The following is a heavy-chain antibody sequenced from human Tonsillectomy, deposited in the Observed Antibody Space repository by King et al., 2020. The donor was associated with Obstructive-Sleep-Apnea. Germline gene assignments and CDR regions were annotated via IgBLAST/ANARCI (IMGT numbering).Heavy chain of an antibody. D-gene: IGHD3-16*02. V-gene: IGHV3-66*01. CDR1: GLTVSGHH. J-gene: IGHJ5*02. Sequence: VQLVESGGGLVQPGGSLRLSCGASGLTVSGHHMSWVRQAPGKGLEWVSVIYSSSFGSSRSIEYADSVKGRFTVSRDTSKNTIYLHMKSLRVDDTAVYYCATVGGTVIVPSWFDPWGQGTLVIVSS. CDR2: IYSSSFGSSRSI. CDR3: ATVGGTVIVPSWFDP.